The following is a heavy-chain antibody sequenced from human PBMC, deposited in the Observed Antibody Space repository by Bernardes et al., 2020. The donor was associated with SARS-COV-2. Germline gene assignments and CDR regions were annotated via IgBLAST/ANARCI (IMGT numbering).Heavy chain of an antibody. D-gene: IGHD3-16*01. CDR3: ARGPSYYIWII. J-gene: IGHJ4*02. V-gene: IGHV4-61*02. CDR1: GGSMRSDGYY. Sequence: SETLSLTCTVSGGSMRSDGYYWSWIRQPAGKGLEWIGRIDSSGSTNYNPSLKSRVTISVDTSKKQFSLKLNSVTAADTAVYYCARGPSYYIWIIWGQGTQVTVSS. CDR2: IDSSGST.